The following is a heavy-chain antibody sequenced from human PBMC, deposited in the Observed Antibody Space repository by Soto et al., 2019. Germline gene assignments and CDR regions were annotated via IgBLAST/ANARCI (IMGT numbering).Heavy chain of an antibody. Sequence: EVQLLESGGGLVQPGGSLRLSCAASAFTFSSYAMNWVRQAPGKGLEWVSVISGSGGSTYYADSVKGRFTISRDNSKNTLYLQMNSLRAEDTAVYYCARRGSGIYYEYWGQGTLVTVSS. V-gene: IGHV3-23*01. CDR2: ISGSGGST. CDR3: ARRGSGIYYEY. CDR1: AFTFSSYA. D-gene: IGHD1-26*01. J-gene: IGHJ4*02.